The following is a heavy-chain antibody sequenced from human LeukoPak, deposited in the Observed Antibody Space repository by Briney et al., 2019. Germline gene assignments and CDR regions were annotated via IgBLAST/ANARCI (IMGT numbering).Heavy chain of an antibody. CDR1: GLTVSSYS. V-gene: IGHV3-48*01. CDR2: ISSSSSTI. J-gene: IGHJ6*02. CDR3: ARAPHYSNYGPYYYGMDA. D-gene: IGHD4-11*01. Sequence: PGGSLRLSCAASGLTVSSYSMNWVRQAPGKGLEWVSYISSSSSTIYYADSVKGRFTISRDNAKNSLYLQMNSLRAEDTAVYYCARAPHYSNYGPYYYGMDAWGQGTTVTVSS.